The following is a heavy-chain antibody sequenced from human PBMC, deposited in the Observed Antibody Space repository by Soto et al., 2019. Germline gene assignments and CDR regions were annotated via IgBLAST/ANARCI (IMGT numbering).Heavy chain of an antibody. CDR3: AHNRLGSGSYAWYFDL. J-gene: IGHJ2*01. CDR2: LYWDDDK. Sequence: QITLKESGPTLVKPTQTLTLTCTFSGFSLSTSGVGVGWIRQPPGKALEWLALLYWDDDKRYSPSLKSRLTITKDTSKNQVVLTMTNMDPVDTATYDCAHNRLGSGSYAWYFDLWGRGTLVTVSS. V-gene: IGHV2-5*02. D-gene: IGHD3-10*01. CDR1: GFSLSTSGVG.